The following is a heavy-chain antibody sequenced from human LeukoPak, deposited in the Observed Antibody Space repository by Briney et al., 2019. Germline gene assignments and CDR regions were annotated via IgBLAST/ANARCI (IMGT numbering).Heavy chain of an antibody. CDR2: INPSGGST. Sequence: GASVRVSCKASGYTFTSYYMHWVRQAPGQGLEWMGIINPSGGSTSYAQKFQGRVTMTRDMSTSTVYMELSSLRSEDTAVYYCARDSSYYYYMDVWGKGTTVTVSS. D-gene: IGHD2-2*01. V-gene: IGHV1-46*01. CDR1: GYTFTSYY. J-gene: IGHJ6*03. CDR3: ARDSSYYYYMDV.